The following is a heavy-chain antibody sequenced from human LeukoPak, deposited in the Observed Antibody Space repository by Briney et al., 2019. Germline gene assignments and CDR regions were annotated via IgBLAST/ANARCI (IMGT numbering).Heavy chain of an antibody. D-gene: IGHD2-21*01. Sequence: GGSLRLSCAASGFTLSGYEMNWVRQAPGKGLEWVSFISTSGTIIYYADSVKGRFTVSRDNAKNSLLLQMNSLRAEDTAVYYCARVRRGGDSRYFDYWGQGTLVTVSS. CDR2: ISTSGTII. CDR3: ARVRRGGDSRYFDY. CDR1: GFTLSGYE. J-gene: IGHJ4*02. V-gene: IGHV3-48*03.